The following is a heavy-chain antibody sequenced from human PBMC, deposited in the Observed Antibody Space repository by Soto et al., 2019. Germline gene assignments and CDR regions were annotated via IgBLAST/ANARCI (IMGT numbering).Heavy chain of an antibody. V-gene: IGHV3-33*06. CDR2: IWYDGSNK. CDR3: AKVIAAAGLGYYYGMDV. CDR1: GFTFSSYG. J-gene: IGHJ6*02. D-gene: IGHD6-13*01. Sequence: QVQLVESGGGVVQPGRSLRLSCAASGFTFSSYGMHWVRQAPGKGLEWVAVIWYDGSNKYYADSVKGRFTISRDNSKNTLYLQMNSLRAEDTAVYYCAKVIAAAGLGYYYGMDVWGQGTTVTVSS.